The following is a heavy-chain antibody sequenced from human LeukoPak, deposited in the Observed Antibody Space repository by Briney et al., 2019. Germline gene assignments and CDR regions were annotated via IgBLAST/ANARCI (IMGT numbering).Heavy chain of an antibody. CDR3: ARDRLQLQS. J-gene: IGHJ5*02. V-gene: IGHV4-59*01. CDR1: GDSISYFY. D-gene: IGHD5-24*01. Sequence: PETLSLTCSVSGDSISYFYWSWIRQAAGKGLEWIGYIYYTGNTNYNPSLKSRVTISVDTSKNQFSLKLSSVTAADTAVYYCARDRLQLQSWGQGTLVTVSS. CDR2: IYYTGNT.